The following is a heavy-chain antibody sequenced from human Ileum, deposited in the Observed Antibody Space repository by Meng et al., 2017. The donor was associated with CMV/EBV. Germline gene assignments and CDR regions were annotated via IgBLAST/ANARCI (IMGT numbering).Heavy chain of an antibody. CDR3: ARLLRGYDSVGWFDP. CDR2: LHHSGDT. V-gene: IGHV4-61*07. CDR1: GDSVSSGPYY. D-gene: IGHD3-16*01. Sequence: SGDSVSSGPYYWTWIRQPPGKGLEWIGYLHHSGDTNYNPSLKSRVTMSRDRSKNQFSLRLRSVTAADTAVYFCARLLRGYDSVGWFDPWGQGTLVTVSS. J-gene: IGHJ5*02.